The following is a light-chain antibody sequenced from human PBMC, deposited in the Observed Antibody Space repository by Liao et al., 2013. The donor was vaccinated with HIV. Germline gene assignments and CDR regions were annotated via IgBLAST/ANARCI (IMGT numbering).Light chain of an antibody. CDR3: QSADSNGRYL. CDR2: KDS. CDR1: DIGNKR. Sequence: SLVLTQPPSVSVAPGQTARITCGGADIGNKRVHWYQKKPGQAPVLLIYKDSERPSGIPERFSGSSSGTTVTLTISGVQAEDEADYHCQSADSNGRYLFGGGTKLTVL. J-gene: IGLJ2*01. V-gene: IGLV3-25*03.